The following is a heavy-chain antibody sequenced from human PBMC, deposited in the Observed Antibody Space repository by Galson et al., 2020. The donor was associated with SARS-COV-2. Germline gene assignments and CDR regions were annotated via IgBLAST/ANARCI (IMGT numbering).Heavy chain of an antibody. CDR3: ARDTAVATIQGLDY. D-gene: IGHD5-12*01. V-gene: IGHV3-30*04. CDR1: GFTFSNYV. Sequence: SCAASGFTFSNYVMHWVRQAPGKGLDWVAVISYDGSDKYYADSVKGRFTISRDNSKNTLYIQMNRLRAEDTAVYYCARDTAVATIQGLDYWGQGTLVTVSS. CDR2: ISYDGSDK. J-gene: IGHJ4*02.